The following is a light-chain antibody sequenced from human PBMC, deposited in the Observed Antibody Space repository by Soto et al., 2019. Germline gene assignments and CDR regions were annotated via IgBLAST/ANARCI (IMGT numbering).Light chain of an antibody. V-gene: IGLV2-23*02. CDR2: EVS. Sequence: QSVLTQPASVSGSPGQSITISCTGTSSVVGSYNLVSWYQQHPGKAPKLMIYEVSKRPSGVSNRFSSSKSGNTASLTISGLQAEDEADYYCCSYAGSSTFVFGTGTKVTVL. CDR1: SSVVGSYNL. CDR3: CSYAGSSTFV. J-gene: IGLJ1*01.